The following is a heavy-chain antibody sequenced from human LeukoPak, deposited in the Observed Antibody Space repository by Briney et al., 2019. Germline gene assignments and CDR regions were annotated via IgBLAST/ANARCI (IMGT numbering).Heavy chain of an antibody. V-gene: IGHV3-30-3*01. CDR2: ISYDGSNK. Sequence: PGRSLRLSCAASGFTYSSYAMHWVRQDPGKGLEWVAVISYDGSNKYYADSVKGRLTISRDNSRSTLYLEMNSLRAEDTAMYYCARDRVTYYYYYGIDVWGQETTVTVSS. J-gene: IGHJ6*02. D-gene: IGHD4-11*01. CDR1: GFTYSSYA. CDR3: ARDRVTYYYYYGIDV.